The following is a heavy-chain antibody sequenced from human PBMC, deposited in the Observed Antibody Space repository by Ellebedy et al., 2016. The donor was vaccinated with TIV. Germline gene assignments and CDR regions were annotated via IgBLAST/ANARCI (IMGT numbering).Heavy chain of an antibody. Sequence: ASVKVSCKASAYTFPNYGINWVRQAPGQGLEWMGYISPYNGNTNYAQKFQGRLTLTTDTSTTTAYMELRSLTSDDTAVYYCARQFYDSSGYNNYWGQGTLVTVSS. CDR3: ARQFYDSSGYNNY. V-gene: IGHV1-18*01. J-gene: IGHJ4*02. D-gene: IGHD3-22*01. CDR1: AYTFPNYG. CDR2: ISPYNGNT.